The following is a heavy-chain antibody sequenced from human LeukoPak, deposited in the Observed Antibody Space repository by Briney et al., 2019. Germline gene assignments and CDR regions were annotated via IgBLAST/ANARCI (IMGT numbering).Heavy chain of an antibody. CDR2: ITSDGSST. D-gene: IGHD3-10*01. V-gene: IGHV3-74*01. CDR1: GFTFNRYW. J-gene: IGHJ4*02. CDR3: VRDNYGVDY. Sequence: GGSLRLSCAASGFTFNRYWMQWVRQAPGKGLVGVSHITSDGSSTSYADSVKGRFTTSRDNAKSTLYLQMNSLRAEDTAVYYCVRDNYGVDYWGQGTLVTVSS.